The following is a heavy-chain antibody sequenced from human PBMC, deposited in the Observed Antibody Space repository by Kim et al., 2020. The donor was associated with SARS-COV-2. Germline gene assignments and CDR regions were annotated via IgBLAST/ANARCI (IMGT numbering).Heavy chain of an antibody. CDR3: AKDIIRVGATSRMGVNYFDY. D-gene: IGHD1-26*01. CDR2: ISWNSGSI. J-gene: IGHJ4*02. Sequence: GGSLRLSCAASGFTFDDYAMHWVRQAPGKGLEWVSGISWNSGSIGYADSVKGRFTISRDNAKNSLYLQMNSLRAEDTALYYCAKDIIRVGATSRMGVNYFDYWGQGTLVTVSS. CDR1: GFTFDDYA. V-gene: IGHV3-9*01.